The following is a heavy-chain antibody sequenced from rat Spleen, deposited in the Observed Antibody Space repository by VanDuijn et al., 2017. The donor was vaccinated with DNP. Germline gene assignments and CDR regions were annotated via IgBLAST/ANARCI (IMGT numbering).Heavy chain of an antibody. CDR1: GLSLTGYS. V-gene: IGHV2S63*01. J-gene: IGHJ2*01. CDR3: TSGGVLGAPFDY. Sequence: EVQLKESGPGLVQPSQTLSLTCTVSGLSLTGYSVHWVRQPPGKGLEWIGAMWSGGTTDYNPAFKSRLSISRDTSESQVFLKMNSLQTEDTAIYFCTSGGVLGAPFDYWGQGVMVTVSS. CDR2: MWSGGTT. D-gene: IGHD5-1*01.